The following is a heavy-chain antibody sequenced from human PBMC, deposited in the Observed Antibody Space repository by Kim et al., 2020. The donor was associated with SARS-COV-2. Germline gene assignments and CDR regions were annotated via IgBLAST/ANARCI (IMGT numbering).Heavy chain of an antibody. D-gene: IGHD5-12*01. CDR2: IIPIFGTA. CDR3: ARGASLRSPSYGMDV. Sequence: SVKVSCKASGGTFSSYAISWVRQAPGQGLEWMGGIIPIFGTANYAQKFQGRVTITADESTSTAYMELSSLRSEDTAVYYCARGASLRSPSYGMDVWGQGTTVTVSS. V-gene: IGHV1-69*13. CDR1: GGTFSSYA. J-gene: IGHJ6*02.